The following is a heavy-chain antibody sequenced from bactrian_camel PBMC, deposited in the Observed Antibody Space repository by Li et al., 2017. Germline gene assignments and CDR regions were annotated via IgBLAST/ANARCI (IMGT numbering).Heavy chain of an antibody. CDR2: ISGGSEVV. J-gene: IGHJ4*01. CDR3: FVIFDSGYVS. Sequence: VQLVESGGDLVQPGGSLKLSCVTSGFTFSSYAMSWVRQAPGKGLEWVSTISGGSEVVYYAESAKDRFTISRDNTKNMLYLQMNSLKVEDTAVYYCFVIFDSGYVSRGQGTQVTVS. V-gene: IGHV3S40*01. CDR1: GFTFSSYA.